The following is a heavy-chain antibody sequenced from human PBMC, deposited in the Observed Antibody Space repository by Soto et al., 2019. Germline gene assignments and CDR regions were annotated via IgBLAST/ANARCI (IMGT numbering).Heavy chain of an antibody. CDR3: ARFPHDYLTDSYYYYMHV. J-gene: IGHJ6*03. D-gene: IGHD4-17*01. V-gene: IGHV4-59*01. CDR2: IYYSGST. CDR1: GGSISSYY. Sequence: SETLSLACTVSGGSISSYYWSWIRQPPGKGLEWIGYIYYSGSTNYNPSLKSRVTISVDTSKNQFSLKLRSVTAADTAVYYCARFPHDYLTDSYYYYMHVWGKGTTVTVSS.